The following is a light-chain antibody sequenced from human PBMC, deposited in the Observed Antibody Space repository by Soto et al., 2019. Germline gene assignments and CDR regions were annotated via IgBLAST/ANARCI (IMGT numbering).Light chain of an antibody. Sequence: QSALSQSPSASATTGQGVTISCSGSTSNIGRHSVSWYQHVPGTAPKLLIYSDYQRPSRVPDRFSGSKSGTSASLAISGLQSEDEADYYCAVWDDSLNGVVFGGGTKVTV. CDR1: TSNIGRHS. CDR2: SDY. CDR3: AVWDDSLNGVV. J-gene: IGLJ2*01. V-gene: IGLV1-44*01.